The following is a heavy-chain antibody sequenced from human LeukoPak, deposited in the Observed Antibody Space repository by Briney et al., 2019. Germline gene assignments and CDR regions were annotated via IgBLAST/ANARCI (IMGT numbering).Heavy chain of an antibody. CDR2: IYYSGST. D-gene: IGHD3-3*01. CDR3: ARAGITSKYDFWSGYPKYYFDY. CDR1: GYSISTGYY. Sequence: SETLSLTCTVSGYSISTGYYWSWIRQPPGKGLEWIGYIYYSGSTIYNPSLKSRVTISVDTSKNQFSLKLSSVTAADTAVYYCARAGITSKYDFWSGYPKYYFDYWGQGTLVTVSS. J-gene: IGHJ4*02. V-gene: IGHV4-61*01.